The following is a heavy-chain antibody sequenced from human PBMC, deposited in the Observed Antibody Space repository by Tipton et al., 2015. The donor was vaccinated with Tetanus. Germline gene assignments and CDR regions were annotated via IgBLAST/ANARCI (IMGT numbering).Heavy chain of an antibody. CDR2: ISHSGTT. Sequence: TLSLTCTVSGGSISSDAHYWSWIRQAPGKGLEWLGYISHSGTTNYNPSLMSRVTLSLDTARGQFSLKLTSVTAADAAVYFCARDRRDFAYDSRGFYSPLYYFDNWGQGTLVAVSS. CDR3: ARDRRDFAYDSRGFYSPLYYFDN. CDR1: GGSISSDAHY. J-gene: IGHJ4*02. V-gene: IGHV4-30-4*01. D-gene: IGHD3-22*01.